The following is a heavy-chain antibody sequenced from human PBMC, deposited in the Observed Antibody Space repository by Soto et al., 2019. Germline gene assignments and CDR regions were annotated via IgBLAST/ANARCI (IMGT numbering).Heavy chain of an antibody. Sequence: EVQLLESGGGLVQPGGSPRLSCAAAGFTFSSYAMSWVRQALGKGLEWVSIIGVGGGDRYYPESVKGLFTISRDNFRDTLYLKMNSLRDKDTAVYYCARLRFGKLVWGQGTLVTVSS. V-gene: IGHV3-23*01. CDR2: IGVGGGDR. CDR1: GFTFSSYA. J-gene: IGHJ4*02. D-gene: IGHD3-10*01. CDR3: ARLRFGKLV.